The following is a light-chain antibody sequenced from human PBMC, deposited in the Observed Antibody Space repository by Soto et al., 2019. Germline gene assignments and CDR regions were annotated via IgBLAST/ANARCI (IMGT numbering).Light chain of an antibody. CDR3: AAWDDSLSVV. J-gene: IGLJ2*01. CDR1: SSNIGRNS. V-gene: IGLV1-44*01. Sequence: QSVLIQPPSASATPGQRVTISCSGSSSNIGRNSVNWYQQLPGTAPRLVIYVNNQRPSGVSARFSGSRSGTTASLAISGLQAEDEADYYCAAWDDSLSVVFGGGTKVTVL. CDR2: VNN.